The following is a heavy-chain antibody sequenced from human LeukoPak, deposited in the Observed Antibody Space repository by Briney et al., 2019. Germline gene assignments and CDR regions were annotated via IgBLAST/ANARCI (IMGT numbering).Heavy chain of an antibody. Sequence: SETLSLTCAVYGGSFSGYYWSWIRQPAGKGLEWIGRIYTSGSTNYNPSLKSRVTISVDTSKNQFSLKLSSVTAADTAVYYCARVSGDHDAFDIWGQGTMVTVSS. CDR3: ARVSGDHDAFDI. D-gene: IGHD4-17*01. V-gene: IGHV4-59*10. CDR1: GGSFSGYY. J-gene: IGHJ3*02. CDR2: IYTSGST.